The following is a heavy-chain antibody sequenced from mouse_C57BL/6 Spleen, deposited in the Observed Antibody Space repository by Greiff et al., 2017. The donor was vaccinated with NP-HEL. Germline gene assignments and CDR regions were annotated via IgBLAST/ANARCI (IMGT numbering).Heavy chain of an antibody. J-gene: IGHJ3*01. CDR2: ISDGGSYT. V-gene: IGHV5-4*01. CDR1: GFTFSSYA. D-gene: IGHD1-1*01. Sequence: EVQVVESGGGLVKPGGSLKLSCAASGFTFSSYAMSWVRQTPEKRLEWVATISDGGSYTYYSDNVKGRFTISRDNAKNNLYLQMSHLKAEDTTMYYCARVYYYGSSLAWFAYWGQGTLVTVSA. CDR3: ARVYYYGSSLAWFAY.